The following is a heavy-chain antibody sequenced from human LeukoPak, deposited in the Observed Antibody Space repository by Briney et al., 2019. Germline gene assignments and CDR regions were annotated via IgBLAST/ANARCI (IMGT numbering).Heavy chain of an antibody. CDR1: GFTFSSYA. CDR2: ISYDGSNK. J-gene: IGHJ4*02. V-gene: IGHV3-30*04. D-gene: IGHD2-21*02. Sequence: GGSLRLSCAASGFTFSSYAMHWVRQAPGKGLEWVAVISYDGSNKYYADSVKGRFTISRDNSKNTLYLQMNSLRAEDTAVYYCARDPSIRYCGGDCYSWGQGNLVTVSS. CDR3: ARDPSIRYCGGDCYS.